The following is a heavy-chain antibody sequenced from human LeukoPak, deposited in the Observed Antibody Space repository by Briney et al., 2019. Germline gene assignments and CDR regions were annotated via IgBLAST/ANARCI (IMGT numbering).Heavy chain of an antibody. D-gene: IGHD2-2*01. CDR2: INPNSGGT. V-gene: IGHV1-2*02. CDR3: AREPPVVPAVKNCFDP. Sequence: ASVKVSCKASGYTFTGYYMHWVRQAPGQGVERMRWINPNSGGTNYAQKFQGRVTMTRDTSISTAYMELSRLRSDDTAVYYCAREPPVVPAVKNCFDPWGQGTLVTVSS. J-gene: IGHJ5*02. CDR1: GYTFTGYY.